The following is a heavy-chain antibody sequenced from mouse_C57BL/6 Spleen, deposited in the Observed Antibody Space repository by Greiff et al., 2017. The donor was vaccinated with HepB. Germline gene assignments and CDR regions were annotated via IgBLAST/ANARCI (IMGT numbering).Heavy chain of an antibody. CDR1: GYTFTGYW. J-gene: IGHJ3*01. CDR3: AREGYSKDAY. CDR2: ILPGSGGT. D-gene: IGHD2-5*01. Sequence: VQLQQSGAELMKPGASVKLSCKATGYTFTGYWIEWVKQRPGHGLEWIGEILPGSGGTNYNEKFKGKAPFTADTSSNTAYMQLSSLTTEDSAIYYCAREGYSKDAYWGQGTLVTVSA. V-gene: IGHV1-9*01.